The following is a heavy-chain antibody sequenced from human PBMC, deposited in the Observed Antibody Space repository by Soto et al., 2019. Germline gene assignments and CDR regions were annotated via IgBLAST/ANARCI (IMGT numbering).Heavy chain of an antibody. CDR2: ISGPGTST. V-gene: IGHV3-23*01. CDR1: GFTFSSYA. CDR3: AKAEGYYYYYMNV. Sequence: GGSLRLSCAASGFTFSSYAMNWARHTPGKGLEWVSAISGPGTSTYYADSVRGRFTISRDNSNNTLYLQMNSLRAEDTAVYYCAKAEGYYYYYMNVWGKGTTVTVSS. J-gene: IGHJ6*03.